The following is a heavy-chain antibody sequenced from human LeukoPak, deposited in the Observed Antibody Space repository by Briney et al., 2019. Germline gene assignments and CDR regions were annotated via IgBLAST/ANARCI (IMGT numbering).Heavy chain of an antibody. CDR1: GFPFSTYY. D-gene: IGHD3-9*01. CDR2: VNPTGGGT. CDR3: ARGSLDWQKYYLDQ. Sequence: GASVKVSCKASGFPFSTYYIHWVRQAPGQGLEWMGVVNPTGGGTTYAQNFQDRVTMTGDTSTTTVYMDLRSLRSDDTAVYYCARGSLDWQKYYLDQWGQGTLVTVSS. J-gene: IGHJ4*02. V-gene: IGHV1-46*01.